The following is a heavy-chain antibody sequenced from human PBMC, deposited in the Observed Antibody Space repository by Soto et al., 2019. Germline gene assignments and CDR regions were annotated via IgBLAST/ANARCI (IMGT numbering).Heavy chain of an antibody. CDR2: IYYSGST. J-gene: IGHJ6*02. Sequence: SETLSLTCTVSGGSISSSSYYWSWIRQPPGKGLEWIGYIYYSGSTNYNPSLKSRVTISVDTSKNQFSLKLSSVTAADTAVYYCARDRDYYDSSGPILDVWGQGTTVTVSS. CDR1: GGSISSSSYY. D-gene: IGHD3-22*01. V-gene: IGHV4-61*01. CDR3: ARDRDYYDSSGPILDV.